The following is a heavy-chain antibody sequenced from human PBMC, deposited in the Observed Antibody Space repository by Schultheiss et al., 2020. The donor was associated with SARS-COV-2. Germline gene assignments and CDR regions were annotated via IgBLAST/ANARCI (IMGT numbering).Heavy chain of an antibody. Sequence: GESLKISCTASGFTFGDYAMSWFRQAPGKGLEWVGFIRSKAYGGTTEYAASVKGRFTISRDDSKSIAYLQTNSLKTEDTAVYYCTRMVVATYAFDIWGQGTMVTVSS. D-gene: IGHD2-15*01. CDR3: TRMVVATYAFDI. CDR2: IRSKAYGGTT. J-gene: IGHJ3*02. CDR1: GFTFGDYA. V-gene: IGHV3-49*03.